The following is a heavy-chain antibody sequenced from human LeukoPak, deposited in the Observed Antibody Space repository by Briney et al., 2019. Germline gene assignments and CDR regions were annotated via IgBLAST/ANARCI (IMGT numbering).Heavy chain of an antibody. D-gene: IGHD2-15*01. CDR2: INPNSGGT. J-gene: IGHJ3*02. CDR1: GYTFTGYY. CDR3: ARVAGSAGLGAFDI. V-gene: IGHV1-2*02. Sequence: GASVKVSCKASGYTFTGYYMHWVRQAPGQGLEWMGWINPNSGGTNYAQKFQGRVTMTRDTSISTAYMELSRLRSDDTAVYYCARVAGSAGLGAFDIWGQGTMVTVSS.